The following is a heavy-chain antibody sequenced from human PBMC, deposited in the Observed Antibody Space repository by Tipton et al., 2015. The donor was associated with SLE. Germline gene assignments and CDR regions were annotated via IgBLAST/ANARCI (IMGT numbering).Heavy chain of an antibody. CDR1: GFSISSGYF. V-gene: IGHV4-38-2*02. D-gene: IGHD7-27*01. Sequence: TLSLTCTVSGFSISSGYFWGWVRQPPGKGPEWLAVIYQSGRTSYNPALKSRATISVDTSKNQCSLSLRSVTAADTAVCFCSSRNWDETFDIWGQGTLVTVSS. CDR3: SSRNWDETFDI. J-gene: IGHJ3*02. CDR2: IYQSGRT.